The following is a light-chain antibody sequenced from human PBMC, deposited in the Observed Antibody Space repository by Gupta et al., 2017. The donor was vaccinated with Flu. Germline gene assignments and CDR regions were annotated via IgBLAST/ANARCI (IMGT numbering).Light chain of an antibody. CDR1: SSNIGSNT. V-gene: IGLV1-44*01. CDR2: SNN. J-gene: IGLJ3*02. Sequence: QSLLPQPPSASGTPGQRVTISCSGSSSNIGSNTVNWYRQVPGTAPQLVLFSNNERPSGVPDRFSGSKSGTSGSLAISGLRSEDEADYYCAAWDDRLNGPVFGGGTKLTVL. CDR3: AAWDDRLNGPV.